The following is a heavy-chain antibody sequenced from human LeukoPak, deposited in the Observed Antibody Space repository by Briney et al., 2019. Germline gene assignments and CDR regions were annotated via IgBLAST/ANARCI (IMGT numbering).Heavy chain of an antibody. Sequence: GGSLRLSCAASGFTFDEYAMYWVRQAPGKGLDWVSLISGDGATTSYADSVKGRFTVSRDNSENSLHLQMESLRAEDTALYYCAKARRTGTHYSDFDYWGQGTLATVSS. CDR2: ISGDGATT. CDR1: GFTFDEYA. CDR3: AKARRTGTHYSDFDY. V-gene: IGHV3-43*02. D-gene: IGHD3/OR15-3a*01. J-gene: IGHJ4*02.